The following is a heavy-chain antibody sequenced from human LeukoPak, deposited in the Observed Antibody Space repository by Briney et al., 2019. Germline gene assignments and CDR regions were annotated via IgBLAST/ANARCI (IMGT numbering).Heavy chain of an antibody. D-gene: IGHD6-6*01. CDR1: GYTFPGYY. J-gene: IGHJ3*02. V-gene: IGHV1-2*02. CDR2: INPNSGGT. CDR3: ACIGVGSSGAFDI. Sequence: ASVQVSCKASGYTFPGYYMHWVRQAPGQGLEWMGWINPNSGGTNYAQKFQGRVTMTRDTSISTAYMELSRLRSDDTAVYYCACIGVGSSGAFDIWGQGTMVTVSS.